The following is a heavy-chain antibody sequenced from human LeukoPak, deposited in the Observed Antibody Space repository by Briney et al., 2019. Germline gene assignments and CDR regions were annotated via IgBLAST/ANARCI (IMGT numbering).Heavy chain of an antibody. Sequence: SETLSLTCTVSGYSINSGYFWGWVRQPPGKGPEWIGSIFHTGDVYYNPSLRSRVTLSIDTSRNQVSLKVTSVTAADTALYYCARVVASTSIDSWGQGILVTVSS. CDR3: ARVVASTSIDS. J-gene: IGHJ4*02. V-gene: IGHV4-38-2*02. CDR2: IFHTGDV. D-gene: IGHD2-15*01. CDR1: GYSINSGYF.